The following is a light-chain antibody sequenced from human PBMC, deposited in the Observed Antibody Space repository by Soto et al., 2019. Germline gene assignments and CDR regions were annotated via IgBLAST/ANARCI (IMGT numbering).Light chain of an antibody. CDR3: QQYNNWPYT. CDR2: GAS. CDR1: QSVSTN. V-gene: IGKV3-15*01. J-gene: IGKJ2*01. Sequence: EIVMTQSPDTLSVSPGERATLSCRASQSVSTNLAWYQQKPGQAPRLLIYGASTRATGIPARFSGSGSGTEFTLTISSLLSEDFAVYHCQQYNNWPYTFGQGTKLEIK.